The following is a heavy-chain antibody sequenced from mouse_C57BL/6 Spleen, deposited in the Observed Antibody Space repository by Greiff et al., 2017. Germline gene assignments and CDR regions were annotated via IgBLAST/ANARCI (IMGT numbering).Heavy chain of an antibody. CDR1: GFSFNTYA. V-gene: IGHV10-1*01. J-gene: IGHJ3*01. Sequence: DVHLVESGGGLVQPKGSLKLSCAASGFSFNTYAMNWVRQAPGKGLEWVARIRSKSNNYATYYADSVKDRFTISRDDSESMLYLQMNNLKTEDTAMYYCVSEGDYYSNYVWFAYWGQGTLVTVSA. CDR2: IRSKSNNYAT. CDR3: VSEGDYYSNYVWFAY. D-gene: IGHD2-5*01.